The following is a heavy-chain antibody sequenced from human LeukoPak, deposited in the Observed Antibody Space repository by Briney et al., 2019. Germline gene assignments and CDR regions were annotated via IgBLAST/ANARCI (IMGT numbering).Heavy chain of an antibody. D-gene: IGHD3-22*01. CDR3: ARDVHYYDSSEGFDP. J-gene: IGHJ5*02. CDR2: IYYSGST. CDR1: GGSISSYY. V-gene: IGHV4-59*12. Sequence: SETLSLTCTVSGGSISSYYWSWIRQPPGKGLEWIGYIYYSGSTYYNPSLKSRVTISVDTSKNQFSLKLSSVTAADTAVYYCARDVHYYDSSEGFDPWGQGTLVTVSS.